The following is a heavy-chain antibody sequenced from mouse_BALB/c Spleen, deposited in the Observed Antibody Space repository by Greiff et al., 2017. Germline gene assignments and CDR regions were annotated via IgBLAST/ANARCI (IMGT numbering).Heavy chain of an antibody. V-gene: IGHV1-5*01. CDR3: TRSGPYGHRGDY. CDR2: IYPGNSDT. CDR1: GYTFTSYW. Sequence: EVQLQQSGTVLARPGASVKMSCKASGYTFTSYWMHWVKQRPGQGLEWIGAIYPGNSDTSYNQKFKGKAKLTAVTSTSTAYMELSCLTNEDSAVYYCTRSGPYGHRGDYWGQGTTLTVSS. D-gene: IGHD2-10*02. J-gene: IGHJ2*01.